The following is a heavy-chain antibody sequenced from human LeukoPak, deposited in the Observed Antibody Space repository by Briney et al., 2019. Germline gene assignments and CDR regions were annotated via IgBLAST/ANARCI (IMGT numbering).Heavy chain of an antibody. D-gene: IGHD3-3*01. V-gene: IGHV4-39*01. CDR3: ARHVRFLEWLSSYYFDY. CDR1: GGSISSSSYY. Sequence: SETLSLTCTVSGGSISSSSYYWGWIRQPPGKGLEWIGSIYYSGSTYYNPSLKSRFTISVDTSKSQFSLRLTSVTAADTAVYYCARHVRFLEWLSSYYFDYWGQGTLVTVSS. J-gene: IGHJ4*02. CDR2: IYYSGST.